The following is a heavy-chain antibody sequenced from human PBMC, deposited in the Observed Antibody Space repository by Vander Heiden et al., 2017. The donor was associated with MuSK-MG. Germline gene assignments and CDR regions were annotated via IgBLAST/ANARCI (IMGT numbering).Heavy chain of an antibody. CDR3: ARDSRGRGTLDY. J-gene: IGHJ4*02. V-gene: IGHV3-11*05. D-gene: IGHD1-1*01. CDR2: ISSSSSYT. CDR1: GFTFSDYY. Sequence: QVQLVESGGGLVKPGGSLRLFCAASGFTFSDYYMSWIRRAPGKGLEWVSYISSSSSYTNYADSVKGRFTISRDNAKNSLYLQMNSLRAEDTAVYYCARDSRGRGTLDYWGQGTLVTVSS.